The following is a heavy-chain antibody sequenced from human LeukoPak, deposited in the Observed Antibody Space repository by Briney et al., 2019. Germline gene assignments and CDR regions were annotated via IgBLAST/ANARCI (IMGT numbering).Heavy chain of an antibody. CDR2: INSDGSST. J-gene: IGHJ3*01. Sequence: QTGGSLRLSCAASGFTFRTYWMHWVRQAPGKGLVWVSRINSDGSSTSYADSVKGRFSISRDNAKNTVYLQMNSLRVEDTAVYYCARVQWLADDIFNFWGQGTMVTVSS. CDR1: GFTFRTYW. V-gene: IGHV3-74*01. D-gene: IGHD6-19*01. CDR3: ARVQWLADDIFNF.